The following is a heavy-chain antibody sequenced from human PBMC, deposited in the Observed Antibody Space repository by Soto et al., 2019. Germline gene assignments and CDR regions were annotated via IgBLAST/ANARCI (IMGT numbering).Heavy chain of an antibody. CDR2: IKEDATQK. V-gene: IGHV3-7*05. CDR1: GFTSRGFW. J-gene: IGHJ4*02. CDR3: TRDQF. Sequence: AGWSLRLSCVGSGFTSRGFWMGWVRQAPGKGLEWVANIKEDATQKNYVDSVRGRFTISRDTATISLYLQMNSLRAEDTAVYYCTRDQFWGQGTMVTVSS.